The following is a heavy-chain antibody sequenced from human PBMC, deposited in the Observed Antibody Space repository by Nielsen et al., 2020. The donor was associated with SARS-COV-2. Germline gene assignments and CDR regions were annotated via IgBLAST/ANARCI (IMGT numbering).Heavy chain of an antibody. CDR2: IYYSGST. D-gene: IGHD6-19*01. CDR1: GGSISSGDYY. Sequence: SETLSLTCTVSGGSISSGDYYWSWIRQPPGKGLEWIGYIYYSGSTYYNPSLKSRVTISVDTSKNQFSLKLSSVTAADTAVYYCARVGSGWYRGTPADWYFDLWGRGTLVTVSS. CDR3: ARVGSGWYRGTPADWYFDL. V-gene: IGHV4-30-4*01. J-gene: IGHJ2*01.